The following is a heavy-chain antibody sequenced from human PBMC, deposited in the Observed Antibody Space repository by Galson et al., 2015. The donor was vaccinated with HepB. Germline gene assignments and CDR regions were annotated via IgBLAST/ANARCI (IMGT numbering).Heavy chain of an antibody. CDR3: ARDSYRKFDC. V-gene: IGHV3-7*01. J-gene: IGHJ4*02. Sequence: LRLSCAASGFTFSTYWMSWVRHAPGKGLEWVATIKQGGSEKFYVASVKGRFTISRDNAKNSLYLQMNSLRAEDTAVSYCARDSYRKFDCWGQGTLVTVSS. CDR2: IKQGGSEK. CDR1: GFTFSTYW. D-gene: IGHD5-12*01.